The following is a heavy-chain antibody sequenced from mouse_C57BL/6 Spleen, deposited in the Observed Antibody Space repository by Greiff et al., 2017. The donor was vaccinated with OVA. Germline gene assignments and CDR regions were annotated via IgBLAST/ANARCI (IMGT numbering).Heavy chain of an antibody. CDR2: ISSGGSYT. CDR3: ARHDGSREGNYFDY. D-gene: IGHD1-1*01. CDR1: GFTFSSYG. Sequence: EVHLVESGGDLVKPGGSLKLSCAASGFTFSSYGMSWVRQTPDKRLEWVATISSGGSYTYYPDSVKGRFTISRDNAKNTLYLQMSSLKSEDTAMYYCARHDGSREGNYFDYWGQGTTLTVSS. V-gene: IGHV5-6*01. J-gene: IGHJ2*01.